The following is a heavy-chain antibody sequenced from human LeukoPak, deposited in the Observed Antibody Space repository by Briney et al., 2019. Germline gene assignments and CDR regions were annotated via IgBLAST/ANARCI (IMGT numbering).Heavy chain of an antibody. Sequence: SETLSLTCTVSGGSISSYYWSWIRQPPGKGLEWIGYIYYSGSTNYNPSLKSRVTISVDTSKNQFSLKLSSVTGADTAVYYCARVAYSSGWYIDYWGQGTLVTVSS. CDR3: ARVAYSSGWYIDY. D-gene: IGHD6-19*01. CDR2: IYYSGST. J-gene: IGHJ4*02. V-gene: IGHV4-59*01. CDR1: GGSISSYY.